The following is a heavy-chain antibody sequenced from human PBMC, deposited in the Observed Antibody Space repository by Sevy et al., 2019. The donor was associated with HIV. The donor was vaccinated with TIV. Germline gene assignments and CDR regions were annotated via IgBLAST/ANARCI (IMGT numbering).Heavy chain of an antibody. CDR1: GYPLTEVS. Sequence: ASVKVSCKVSGYPLTEVSMHWVRQAPGKGLEWMGGFDPEDGETFYAQKFQGRVTITENTSTDTAYMDLSGLRSEDTAVYYCAIVSIAATGDYFDYWGQGTLVTVSS. CDR2: FDPEDGET. D-gene: IGHD6-13*01. J-gene: IGHJ4*02. CDR3: AIVSIAATGDYFDY. V-gene: IGHV1-24*01.